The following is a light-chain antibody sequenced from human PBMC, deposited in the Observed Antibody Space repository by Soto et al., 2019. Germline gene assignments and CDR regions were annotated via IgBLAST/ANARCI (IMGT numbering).Light chain of an antibody. V-gene: IGKV3-20*01. CDR3: QQYDSSPLT. CDR1: QSVSSSY. J-gene: IGKJ4*01. CDR2: GAS. Sequence: EIVLTQSPGTLSLSPGERATLSCRASQSVSSSYLAWYQQKPGQAPRLLIYGASSRGTGIPDRFSGSGSGTDFTLNISRLEPEDFAVYYCQQYDSSPLTFGGGTKVEIK.